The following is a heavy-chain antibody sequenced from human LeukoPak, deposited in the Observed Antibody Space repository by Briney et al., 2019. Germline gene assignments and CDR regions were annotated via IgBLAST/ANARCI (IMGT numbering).Heavy chain of an antibody. Sequence: SVKVSCKASGGTFSSYAISWVRQAPGQGLEWMGRIIPILGIANYAQKFQGRVTITADKSTSTAYMELSSLRSEDTAVYYCASGTVTRGFDHWGQGTLVTVSS. CDR1: GGTFSSYA. CDR2: IIPILGIA. J-gene: IGHJ4*02. V-gene: IGHV1-69*04. CDR3: ASGTVTRGFDH. D-gene: IGHD4-11*01.